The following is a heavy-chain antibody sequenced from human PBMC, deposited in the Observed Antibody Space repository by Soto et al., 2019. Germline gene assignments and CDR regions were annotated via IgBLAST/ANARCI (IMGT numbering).Heavy chain of an antibody. J-gene: IGHJ1*01. CDR1: GFNFRNYA. Sequence: EVQLVEAGGCLVKPGGSLRLSCAASGFNFRNYAMNWVRQAPGKGLEWVACISSTGVTTYYAESVEGRFTIPRDNPQRSMFLDLGRPGGEDTAVYYCARYGTRADWWGLGTQVTVSS. CDR3: ARYGTRADW. CDR2: ISSTGVTT. D-gene: IGHD3-9*01. V-gene: IGHV3-48*03.